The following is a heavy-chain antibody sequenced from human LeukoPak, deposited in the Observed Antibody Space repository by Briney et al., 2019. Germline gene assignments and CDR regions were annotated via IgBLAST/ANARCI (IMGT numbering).Heavy chain of an antibody. J-gene: IGHJ5*02. D-gene: IGHD3-3*01. CDR2: IYHSGST. Sequence: SQTLSLTCAVSGGSISSGGYSWSWIRQPPGKGLEWIGYIYHSGSTYYNPSLKSRVTISVDRSKNQFSLKLSSVTAADTAVYFWARGLGGYDFWSGYYTGLSFDPWGQGTLVTVSS. V-gene: IGHV4-30-2*01. CDR3: ARGLGGYDFWSGYYTGLSFDP. CDR1: GGSISSGGYS.